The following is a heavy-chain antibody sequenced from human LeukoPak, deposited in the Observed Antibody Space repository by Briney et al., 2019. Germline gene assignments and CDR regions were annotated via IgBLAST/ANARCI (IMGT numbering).Heavy chain of an antibody. V-gene: IGHV1-2*04. D-gene: IGHD2-2*01. J-gene: IGHJ4*02. CDR3: AKIDRQYCSRSSCYALDY. CDR2: INPNSGGT. CDR1: GYTFTGYY. Sequence: ASVKVSCKASGYTFTGYYMHWVRQAPGQGLEWMGWINPNSGGTNYAQKFQGWVTMTRDTSISTAYLQWSSLKASDTAIYYCAKIDRQYCSRSSCYALDYWGRGTQVTVSS.